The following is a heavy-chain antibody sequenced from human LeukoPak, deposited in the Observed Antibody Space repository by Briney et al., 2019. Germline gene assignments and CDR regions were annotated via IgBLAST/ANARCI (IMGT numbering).Heavy chain of an antibody. CDR1: GFTFSSFW. CDR3: ARAMRSIAVAGLSGAYAFDI. V-gene: IGHV3-7*04. J-gene: IGHJ3*02. CDR2: IKLDGSEK. D-gene: IGHD6-19*01. Sequence: PGGSLRLSCAASGFTFSSFWMTWVRQAPGKGLEWVANIKLDGSEKYYVDSVKGRFTISRDNAKSSLYLQMNSLRAEDTAVYYCARAMRSIAVAGLSGAYAFDIWGQGTMVTVSS.